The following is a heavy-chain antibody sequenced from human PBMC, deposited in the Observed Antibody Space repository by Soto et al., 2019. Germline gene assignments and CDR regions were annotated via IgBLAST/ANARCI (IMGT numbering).Heavy chain of an antibody. CDR1: GYTFTSYG. J-gene: IGHJ4*02. Sequence: QVQLVQSGAEVKKPGASVKVSCKASGYTFTSYGISWVRQAPGQGLEWMGWISAYNGNTTYAQKLQGKVPMTTDISTSTAYMGLRSLISGDTAVYYCARWGGSSPLVGPATAYTDYCGQGTLVTVSS. D-gene: IGHD2-2*01. V-gene: IGHV1-18*01. CDR2: ISAYNGNT. CDR3: ARWGGSSPLVGPATAYTDY.